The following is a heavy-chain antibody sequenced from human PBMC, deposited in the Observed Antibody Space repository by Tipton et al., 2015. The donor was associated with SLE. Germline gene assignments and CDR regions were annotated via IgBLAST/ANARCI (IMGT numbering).Heavy chain of an antibody. CDR2: IYHSGST. CDR1: GFTVSSNY. V-gene: IGHV4-38-2*01. CDR3: ATTYDTFPAYFDY. D-gene: IGHD3-22*01. J-gene: IGHJ4*02. Sequence: LRLSCAASGFTVSSNYMSWVRQAPGKGLEWIGSIYHSGSTYYNPSLKSRVTISVDTSKNQFSPKLSSVTAADTAVYYCATTYDTFPAYFDYWGQGTLVTVSS.